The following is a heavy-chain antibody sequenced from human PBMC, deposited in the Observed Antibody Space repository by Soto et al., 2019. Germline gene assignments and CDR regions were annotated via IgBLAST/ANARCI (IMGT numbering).Heavy chain of an antibody. CDR1: GFTFSSYG. Sequence: GGSLRLSCAASGFTFSSYGMHWVRQAPGKGLEWVAVISYDGSNKYYADSVKGRFTISRDNSKNTLYLQMNSLRAEDTAVYYCAKDKRGGGSYFGGYFDYWGQGTLVTVSS. D-gene: IGHD1-26*01. CDR2: ISYDGSNK. V-gene: IGHV3-30*18. CDR3: AKDKRGGGSYFGGYFDY. J-gene: IGHJ4*02.